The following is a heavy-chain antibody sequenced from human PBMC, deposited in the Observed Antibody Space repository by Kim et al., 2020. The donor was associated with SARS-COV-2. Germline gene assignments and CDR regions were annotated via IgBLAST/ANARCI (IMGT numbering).Heavy chain of an antibody. CDR1: GGSISSYY. Sequence: SETLSLTCTVSGGSISSYYWSWIRQPPGKGLEWIGYINYSGSTNYNPSLKSRVTISVDTSKNQFSLKLSSVTAADTAVYYCARAPGVTIFGVVSSFDIWGPGTMVTVSS. V-gene: IGHV4-59*01. D-gene: IGHD3-3*01. CDR3: ARAPGVTIFGVVSSFDI. J-gene: IGHJ3*02. CDR2: INYSGST.